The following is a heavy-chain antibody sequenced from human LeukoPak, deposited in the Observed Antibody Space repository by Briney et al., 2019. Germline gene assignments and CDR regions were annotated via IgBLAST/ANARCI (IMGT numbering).Heavy chain of an antibody. CDR2: ISYDGSNK. CDR3: AKETYDILTGYYYGMDV. V-gene: IGHV3-30*18. Sequence: GRSLRLSCAASGFTFSSYGMHWVRQAPGKGLEWVAVISYDGSNKYYADSVKGRFTISRDNSKNTLYLQMNSLRAEDTAVYYCAKETYDILTGYYYGMDVWGQGTTVTVSS. CDR1: GFTFSSYG. D-gene: IGHD3-9*01. J-gene: IGHJ6*02.